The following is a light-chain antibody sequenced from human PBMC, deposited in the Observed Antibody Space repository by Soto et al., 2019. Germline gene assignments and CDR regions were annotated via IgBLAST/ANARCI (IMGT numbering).Light chain of an antibody. CDR3: AAWDTSLSGGV. V-gene: IGLV1-51*02. CDR2: ENN. Sequence: QSLLTQPPSVSAAPGQKVTISCSGSSSNIGSDFVSWYQQLPGTAPQLLIYENNKRPSGIPDRFSGSKSATSATLGITGLQTGDEADYYCAAWDTSLSGGVFGGGTKVTVL. J-gene: IGLJ3*02. CDR1: SSNIGSDF.